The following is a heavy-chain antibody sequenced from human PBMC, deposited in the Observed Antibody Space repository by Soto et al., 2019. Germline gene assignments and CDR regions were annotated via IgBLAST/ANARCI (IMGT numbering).Heavy chain of an antibody. CDR3: ARDKGDEGWPYFDY. CDR2: INPNSGGT. D-gene: IGHD2-21*02. J-gene: IGHJ4*02. Sequence: QVQLVQSGAEVKKPGASVKVSCKASGYTFTGYYMHWVRQAPGQGLEWMGWINPNSGGTNYAQKFQGWVTMTRDTSISTADMELSRLRSDDTAVYYCARDKGDEGWPYFDYWGQGTLVTVSS. V-gene: IGHV1-2*04. CDR1: GYTFTGYY.